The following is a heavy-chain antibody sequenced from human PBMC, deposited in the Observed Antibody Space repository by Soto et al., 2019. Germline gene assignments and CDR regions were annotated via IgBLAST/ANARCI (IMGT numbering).Heavy chain of an antibody. J-gene: IGHJ3*02. CDR1: GGSISSYY. CDR2: ICYSWST. CDR3: AGHYSSAFAI. Sequence: SETLSLTCTVSGGSISSYYWSWIRQPPGKGLEWMGCICYSWSTNYNPSLKSRVSLSVDTSKNQFSLKLRAVAAADAAVYCCAGHYSSAFAIWGQGTTVTASS. D-gene: IGHD6-13*01. V-gene: IGHV4-59*08.